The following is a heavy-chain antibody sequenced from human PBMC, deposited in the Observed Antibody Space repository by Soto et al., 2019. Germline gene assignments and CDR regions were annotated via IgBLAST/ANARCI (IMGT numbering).Heavy chain of an antibody. CDR3: ARREQWLGVYYYYYGMDV. D-gene: IGHD6-19*01. CDR2: INHSGST. V-gene: IGHV4-34*01. Sequence: SETLSLTCAVYGGSFSGYYWSWIRQPPGKGLEWIGEINHSGSTNYNPSLKSRVTTSVDTSKNQFSLKLSSVTAADTAVYCCARREQWLGVYYYYYGMDVWGQGTTVTVSS. J-gene: IGHJ6*02. CDR1: GGSFSGYY.